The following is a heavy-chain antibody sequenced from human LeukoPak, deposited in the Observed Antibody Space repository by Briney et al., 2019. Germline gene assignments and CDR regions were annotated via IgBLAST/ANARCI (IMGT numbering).Heavy chain of an antibody. CDR2: INSDGSST. D-gene: IGHD6-13*01. CDR1: GFTFSSYW. CDR3: ARDRGTKKPGIIEY. J-gene: IGHJ4*02. Sequence: GGSLRLSCAASGFTFSSYWMHWVRQAPGKGLVWVSRINSDGSSTSYADSVKGRSTISRDNAKNTLYLQMNSLRAEDTAVYYCARDRGTKKPGIIEYWGQGTLVTVSS. V-gene: IGHV3-74*01.